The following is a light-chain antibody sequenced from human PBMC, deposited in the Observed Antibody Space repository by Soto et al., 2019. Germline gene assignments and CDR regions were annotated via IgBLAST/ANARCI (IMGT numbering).Light chain of an antibody. Sequence: QSALTQPASVSGSTGQSITISCTGTSSDVGSHNLVSWYQKHPGQAPKLMINEVNKRPVVVSHRFSASKSGNTASLTISGLQAEDEADYYCCSYGGSRSVFGGGTQLNVL. J-gene: IGLJ7*01. V-gene: IGLV2-23*02. CDR2: EVN. CDR1: SSDVGSHNL. CDR3: CSYGGSRSV.